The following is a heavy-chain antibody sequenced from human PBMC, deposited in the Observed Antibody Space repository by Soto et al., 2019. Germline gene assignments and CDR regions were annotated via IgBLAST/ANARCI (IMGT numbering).Heavy chain of an antibody. J-gene: IGHJ5*02. CDR1: GGSISSYY. D-gene: IGHD1-26*01. V-gene: IGHV4-59*01. Sequence: SETLSLTCTVSGGSISSYYWSWIRQPPGKGLEWIGYIYYSGSTNYNPSLKSRVTISVDTSKNQFSLKLSSVTAADTAVYYCARVGAPKDWFDPCGQGTLVIVSS. CDR3: ARVGAPKDWFDP. CDR2: IYYSGST.